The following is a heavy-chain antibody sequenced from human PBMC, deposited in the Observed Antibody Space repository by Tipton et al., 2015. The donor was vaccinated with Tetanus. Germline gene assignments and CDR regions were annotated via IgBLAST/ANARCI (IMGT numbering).Heavy chain of an antibody. D-gene: IGHD5-24*01. Sequence: TLSLTCTVSGGSVRSGDYSWNWIRQPPGKGLEWLAYVSYSGRTNSNYSLKSRVTISVDTAKNQFSLQLSSVTAADTAVYYCARTTRRWLHPDYWGQGTLVTVSS. J-gene: IGHJ4*02. CDR1: GGSVRSGDYS. V-gene: IGHV4-61*08. CDR2: VSYSGRT. CDR3: ARTTRRWLHPDY.